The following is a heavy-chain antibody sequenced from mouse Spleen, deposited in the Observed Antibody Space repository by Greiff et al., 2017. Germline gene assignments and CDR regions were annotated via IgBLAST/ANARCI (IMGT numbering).Heavy chain of an antibody. D-gene: IGHD2-4*01. CDR3: ARGHYDYENYYAMDY. J-gene: IGHJ4*01. V-gene: IGHV2-6-7*01. CDR1: GFSLTGYG. Sequence: VQLVESGPGLVAPSQSLSITCTVSGFSLTGYGVNWVRQPPGKGLEWLGMIWGDGSTDYNSALKSRLSISKDNSKSQVFLKMNSLQTDDTARYYCARGHYDYENYYAMDYWGQGTSVTVSS. CDR2: IWGDGST.